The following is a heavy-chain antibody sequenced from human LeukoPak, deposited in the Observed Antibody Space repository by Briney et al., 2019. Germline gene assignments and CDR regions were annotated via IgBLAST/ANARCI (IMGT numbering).Heavy chain of an antibody. CDR1: GFMFNNYD. D-gene: IGHD3-16*01. V-gene: IGHV3-33*01. CDR3: ARGGGLDV. CDR2: IYYDGSNK. J-gene: IGHJ6*02. Sequence: QTGGSLRLSCTASGFMFNNYDMHWVRQAPGKGLEWVAIIYYDGSNKYYGDSVEGRFTISRDNSKNTLYLQMDSLGAEDTAVYFCARGGGLDVWGQGATVTVSS.